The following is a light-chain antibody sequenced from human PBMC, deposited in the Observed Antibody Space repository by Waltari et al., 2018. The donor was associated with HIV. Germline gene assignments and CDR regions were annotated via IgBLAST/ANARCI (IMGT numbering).Light chain of an antibody. CDR2: DVT. CDR3: CSYAGTFTWV. V-gene: IGLV2-11*01. J-gene: IGLJ3*02. Sequence: QSALTQPRSVSGSPGPSVTISCTGTSSDVGGYNYVSWYQQHPGKAPKLMIWDVTKRPSVVPDCFSGSRSGNMASLTISGRQADDEADYYCCSYAGTFTWVFGGGTRLTVL. CDR1: SSDVGGYNY.